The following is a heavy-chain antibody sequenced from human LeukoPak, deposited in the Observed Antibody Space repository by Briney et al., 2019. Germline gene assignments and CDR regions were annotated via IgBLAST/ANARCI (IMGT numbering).Heavy chain of an antibody. Sequence: PSDTLSLTCSVSGGSIISYYWSWIRQPPGRGLEWIAYIYYSGSTNYTPSLKSRATISVDTSRNQFSLSLSSVTAADTAVYYCARQLYTYSARFYYGMDDWGHGTAVTVSS. CDR2: IYYSGST. J-gene: IGHJ6*02. CDR1: GGSIISYY. CDR3: ARQLYTYSARFYYGMDD. V-gene: IGHV4-59*08. D-gene: IGHD2-15*01.